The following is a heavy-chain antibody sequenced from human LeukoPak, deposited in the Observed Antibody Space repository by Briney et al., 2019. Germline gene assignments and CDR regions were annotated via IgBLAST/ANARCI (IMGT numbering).Heavy chain of an antibody. D-gene: IGHD2-21*01. Sequence: SETLSLTCTVSGYSISSGYYWGWIRQPPGKGLEWIGSIYHSGSTYYNPSLKSRVTISVDTSKNQFSLKLSSVTAADTAVYYCARDGQIPRLYSSNWFDPWGQGTLVTVSS. V-gene: IGHV4-38-2*02. CDR1: GYSISSGYY. CDR3: ARDGQIPRLYSSNWFDP. CDR2: IYHSGST. J-gene: IGHJ5*02.